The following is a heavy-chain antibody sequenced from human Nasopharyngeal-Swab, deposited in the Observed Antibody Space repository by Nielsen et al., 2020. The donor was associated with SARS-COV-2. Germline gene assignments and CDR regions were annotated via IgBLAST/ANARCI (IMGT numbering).Heavy chain of an antibody. CDR1: GFTFSSYA. D-gene: IGHD3-10*01. CDR2: ISYDGSNK. J-gene: IGHJ6*02. CDR3: ARVVGSYYGMDV. Sequence: GESLKISCAASGFTFSSYAMHWVRQAPGKGLEWVAVISYDGSNKYYADSVKGRFTISRDNSKNTLYLQMNSLRAEDTAVYYCARVVGSYYGMDVWGQGTTVTVS. V-gene: IGHV3-30*04.